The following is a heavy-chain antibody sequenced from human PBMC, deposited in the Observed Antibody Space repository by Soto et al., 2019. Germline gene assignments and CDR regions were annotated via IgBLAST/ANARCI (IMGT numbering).Heavy chain of an antibody. V-gene: IGHV4-34*01. CDR2: INHSGST. CDR3: ARGYRNCGGDCYPHSLYYYYGMDV. D-gene: IGHD2-21*02. CDR1: GGSFSGYY. Sequence: QVQLQQWGAGLLKPSETLSLTCAVYGGSFSGYYWSWIRQPPGKGLEWIGEINHSGSTNYNPSLKSRVTISVDTSKNQFSLKLSSVTAADTAVYYCARGYRNCGGDCYPHSLYYYYGMDVWGQGTTVTVSS. J-gene: IGHJ6*02.